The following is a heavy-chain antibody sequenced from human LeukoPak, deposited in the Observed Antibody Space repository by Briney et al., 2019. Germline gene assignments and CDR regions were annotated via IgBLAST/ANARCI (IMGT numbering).Heavy chain of an antibody. J-gene: IGHJ4*02. D-gene: IGHD6-13*01. V-gene: IGHV3-15*01. CDR3: TTEQLVCVD. CDR2: IKSKTDGGTT. Sequence: PGGPLSSSCAASGFTFGNAGMSWVGQAPGKGWEWVGHIKSKTDGGTTDYAAPVKGRFTISRDDSKNTLYLQMNSLKTEDTAVYYCTTEQLVCVDWGQGTLVTVSS. CDR1: GFTFGNAG.